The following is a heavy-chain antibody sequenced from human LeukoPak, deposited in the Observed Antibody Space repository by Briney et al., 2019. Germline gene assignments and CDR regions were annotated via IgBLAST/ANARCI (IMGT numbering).Heavy chain of an antibody. CDR3: ATDISGSYFYDY. Sequence: ASVKVSCKVSGYTHTELSMHWVRQPPGKGLAWMGGFDPEDGETIYAQKFQGRVTMTEDTSTDTAYMELSSLRSEDTAVYYCATDISGSYFYDYWGQGTLVTVSS. J-gene: IGHJ4*02. V-gene: IGHV1-24*01. CDR1: GYTHTELS. CDR2: FDPEDGET. D-gene: IGHD1-26*01.